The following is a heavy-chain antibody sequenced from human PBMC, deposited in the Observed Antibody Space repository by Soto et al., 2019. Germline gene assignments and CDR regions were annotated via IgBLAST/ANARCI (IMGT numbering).Heavy chain of an antibody. V-gene: IGHV3-33*01. D-gene: IGHD6-13*01. Sequence: QVQLVESGGGVVQPGRSLRLSCAASGFTFSSYGMHWVRQAPGKGLEWVAVIWYDGSNIHYADSVKGRFTISRHNSKNTLYLQMNRLSAEDTAVYYCARTKYTSSWLYDYWGQGTLVTVSS. J-gene: IGHJ4*02. CDR3: ARTKYTSSWLYDY. CDR2: IWYDGSNI. CDR1: GFTFSSYG.